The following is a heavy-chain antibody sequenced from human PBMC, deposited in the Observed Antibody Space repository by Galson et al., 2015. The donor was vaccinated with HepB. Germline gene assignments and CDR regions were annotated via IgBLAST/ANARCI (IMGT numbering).Heavy chain of an antibody. D-gene: IGHD1-14*01. Sequence: SLRLSCAASGFTFSSYWMHWVRQAPGKGLVWVSRINTDGSSTSYADSVKGRFTISRDNAKNTLYLQMNSLRAEDTAVYYCARDWRYPNGAFDIWGQGTMVTVSS. CDR1: GFTFSSYW. V-gene: IGHV3-74*01. J-gene: IGHJ3*02. CDR2: INTDGSST. CDR3: ARDWRYPNGAFDI.